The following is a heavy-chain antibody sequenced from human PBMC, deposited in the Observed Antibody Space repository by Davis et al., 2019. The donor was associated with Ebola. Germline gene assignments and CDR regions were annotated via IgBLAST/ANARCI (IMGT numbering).Heavy chain of an antibody. Sequence: SETLSLTCTVSGGSISSYYWSWIRQPPGKGLEWIGYIYYSGSTNYNPSLKSRVTISVDTSKNQFSLKLSSLTAADTAGYYCASETHSSGIYYYYGMDVWGKGTTVTVSS. D-gene: IGHD3-22*01. V-gene: IGHV4-59*01. CDR3: ASETHSSGIYYYYGMDV. CDR1: GGSISSYY. CDR2: IYYSGST. J-gene: IGHJ6*04.